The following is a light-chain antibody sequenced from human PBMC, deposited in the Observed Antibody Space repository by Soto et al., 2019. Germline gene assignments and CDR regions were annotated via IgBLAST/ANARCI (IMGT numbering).Light chain of an antibody. Sequence: EIVLTQSPATLSLSPGERATLSCRASQSVTTYLAWYQQKPGQAPRLLIDDASNRATGIPARFSGSGSGTDFTFTISSLEPEDFAVYYCQLRNNWPPEVTFGPGTKVDIK. CDR1: QSVTTY. CDR3: QLRNNWPPEVT. CDR2: DAS. V-gene: IGKV3-11*01. J-gene: IGKJ3*01.